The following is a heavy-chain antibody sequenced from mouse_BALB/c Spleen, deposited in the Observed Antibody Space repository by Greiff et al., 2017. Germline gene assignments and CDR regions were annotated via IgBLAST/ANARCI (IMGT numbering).Heavy chain of an antibody. CDR3: AMFYRRSY. Sequence: VQLQQSGAELVKPGASVKLSCTASGFNIKDTYMHWVKQRPEQGLEWIGRIDPANGNTKYDPKFQGKATITADTSSNTAYLQLSSLTSEDTAVYYCAMFYRRSYWGQGTTLTVSS. D-gene: IGHD2-1*01. CDR2: IDPANGNT. J-gene: IGHJ2*01. CDR1: GFNIKDTY. V-gene: IGHV14-3*02.